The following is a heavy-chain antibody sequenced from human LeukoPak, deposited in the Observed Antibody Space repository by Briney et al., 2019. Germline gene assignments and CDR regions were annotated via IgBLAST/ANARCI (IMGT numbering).Heavy chain of an antibody. CDR2: ISYDGSNK. CDR3: AKGFPTVVRPDDAFDI. D-gene: IGHD4-23*01. J-gene: IGHJ3*02. Sequence: GGSLRLSCAASGFTFSSYGMHWVRQAPGKGLEWVAVISYDGSNKYYADSVKGRFTISRDNSKNTLYLQMNSLRAEDTAVYYCAKGFPTVVRPDDAFDIWGQGTMVTVSS. V-gene: IGHV3-30*18. CDR1: GFTFSSYG.